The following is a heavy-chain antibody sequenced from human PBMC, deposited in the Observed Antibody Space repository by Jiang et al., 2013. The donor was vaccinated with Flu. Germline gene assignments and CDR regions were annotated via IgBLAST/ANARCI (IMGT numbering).Heavy chain of an antibody. V-gene: IGHV3-23*01. CDR2: ISGDGGDT. CDR1: GFTFISYA. J-gene: IGHJ4*02. D-gene: IGHD1-14*01. CDR3: AKVPQFARIRHFDY. Sequence: RLSCAASGFTFISYAMSWVRQAPGKGLEWVSSISGDGGDTYYAASVKGRFTISRDNSKNTLYLQMSSPKAEDTAVFYCAKVPQFARIRHFDYWGQGALVTVSS.